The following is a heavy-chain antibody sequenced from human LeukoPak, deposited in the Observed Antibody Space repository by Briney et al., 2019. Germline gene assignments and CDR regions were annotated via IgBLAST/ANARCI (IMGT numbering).Heavy chain of an antibody. Sequence: GGSLRLSCAASGFTFSSYAMSWVRQAPGKGLEWVSGISGSGFTTYYADSVKGRFTISRGNSKNTLYVQMNSLRAEDTAVYYCAKSSNHYRPFDDWAQGTLVTVSS. CDR3: AKSSNHYRPFDD. CDR1: GFTFSSYA. J-gene: IGHJ4*02. V-gene: IGHV3-23*01. CDR2: ISGSGFTT. D-gene: IGHD3-16*02.